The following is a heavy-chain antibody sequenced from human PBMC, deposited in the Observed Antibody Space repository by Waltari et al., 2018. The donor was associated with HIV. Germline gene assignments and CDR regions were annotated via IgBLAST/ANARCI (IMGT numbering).Heavy chain of an antibody. Sequence: QVQLQESGPGLVKPSQTLSLSCVVSGVSINAGGYSWSWLRQPPGAGLEWIAHIYNNRNPYYNPSLKSRVTISLDTSEHQFSLKLSSVTAADTAVYYCARGRKGFLGIEDFDYWGQGTLVTVSS. D-gene: IGHD7-27*01. J-gene: IGHJ4*02. CDR2: IYNNRNP. CDR1: GVSINAGGYS. CDR3: ARGRKGFLGIEDFDY. V-gene: IGHV4-31*11.